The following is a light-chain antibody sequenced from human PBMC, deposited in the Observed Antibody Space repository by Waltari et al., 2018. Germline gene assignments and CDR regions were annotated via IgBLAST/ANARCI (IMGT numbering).Light chain of an antibody. CDR3: CSYTTSSNVL. CDR2: GVS. V-gene: IGLV2-14*01. J-gene: IGLJ2*01. Sequence: QSAPTQPPSVSGSPGQSVTISCTGTSSDVGGYNYVSWYQQHPGKAPKLMIYGVSNRPSVVSDRCSRSKSCNTASLTISGLQAEDEADYYCCSYTTSSNVLFGGGTRLTVL. CDR1: SSDVGGYNY.